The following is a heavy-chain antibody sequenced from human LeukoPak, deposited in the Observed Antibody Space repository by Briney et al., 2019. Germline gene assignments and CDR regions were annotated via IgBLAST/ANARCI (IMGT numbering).Heavy chain of an antibody. Sequence: SETLSLTCIVSGGSISSGGYYWSWIRQHPGKGLERIGYIYYSGSTYYNPSLKSRVTISVDTSKNQFSLKLSSVTAADTAVYYCARGPKYYYGSGSFYYFDYWGQGTLVTVSS. J-gene: IGHJ4*02. CDR3: ARGPKYYYGSGSFYYFDY. CDR1: GGSISSGGYY. V-gene: IGHV4-31*03. D-gene: IGHD3-10*01. CDR2: IYYSGST.